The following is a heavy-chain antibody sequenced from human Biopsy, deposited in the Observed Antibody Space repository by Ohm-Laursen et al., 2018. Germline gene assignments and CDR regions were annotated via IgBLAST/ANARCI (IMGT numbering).Heavy chain of an antibody. J-gene: IGHJ3*02. Sequence: SDTLSLTCTVSGGSIISYYWNWIRQPAGKGLEWIGRIYSSGGTKYNPSLASRVTFSVDMSKSQFSLKLYSVTAADAAVYYCARVEAGTYDALDIWGQGTLVAVSA. D-gene: IGHD1-26*01. V-gene: IGHV4-4*07. CDR2: IYSSGGT. CDR1: GGSIISYY. CDR3: ARVEAGTYDALDI.